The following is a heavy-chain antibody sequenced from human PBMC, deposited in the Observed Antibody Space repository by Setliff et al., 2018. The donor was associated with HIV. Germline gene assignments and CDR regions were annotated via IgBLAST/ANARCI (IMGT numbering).Heavy chain of an antibody. CDR1: GGTFSRYT. V-gene: IGHV1-69*13. Sequence: SVKVSCKSSGGTFSRYTISWVRQAPGQGLEWMGGIIPIFGTTNYAQKFRGRVSITADASASTAYMELSSLRSEDTAVYFCARGSGVGHTTLGDYYYYMDVWGKGTTVTVSS. D-gene: IGHD3-3*01. J-gene: IGHJ6*03. CDR2: IIPIFGTT. CDR3: ARGSGVGHTTLGDYYYYMDV.